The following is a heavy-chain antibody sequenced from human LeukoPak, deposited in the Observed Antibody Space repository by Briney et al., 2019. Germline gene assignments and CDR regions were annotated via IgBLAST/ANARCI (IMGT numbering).Heavy chain of an antibody. CDR1: VGSISSYY. Sequence: PSETLSLTCTVSVGSISSYYWSWIRQPAGKGREWIGRIYTSGSTNYNPSLKRRVTVSVATSKNQIPLKLSSVTAADTAVYYCARQDIVVVPAAKDYYYYMDVWGKGTTVTVSS. V-gene: IGHV4-4*07. CDR2: IYTSGST. CDR3: ARQDIVVVPAAKDYYYYMDV. D-gene: IGHD2-2*01. J-gene: IGHJ6*03.